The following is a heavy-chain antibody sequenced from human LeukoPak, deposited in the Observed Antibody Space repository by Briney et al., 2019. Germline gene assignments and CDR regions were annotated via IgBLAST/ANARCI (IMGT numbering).Heavy chain of an antibody. CDR1: GYTFTKYL. D-gene: IGHD2-21*01. CDR2: INPQGDIT. J-gene: IGHJ5*02. CDR3: ARPSYCVADNCGYWLDP. V-gene: IGHV1-46*01. Sequence: ASVKVSCKTSGYTFTKYLIHWVRQAPGPGLEWMGTINPQGDITNYAQRFQGRITLTEDTSTSTVYMELSSLTSEDTAVYYCARPSYCVADNCGYWLDPWGPGTLVTVSS.